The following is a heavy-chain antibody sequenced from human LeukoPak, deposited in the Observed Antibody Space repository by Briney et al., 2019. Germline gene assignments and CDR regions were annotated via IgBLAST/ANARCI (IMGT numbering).Heavy chain of an antibody. CDR3: AKFSVWLSPYYYYMDV. CDR2: ISSSGSTI. D-gene: IGHD3-22*01. Sequence: PGGSLRLSCAASGFTFSSYEMNWVRQAPGKGLEWVSYISSSGSTIYYADSVKGRFTISRDNSKNTLYLQMNSLRAEDTAVYYCAKFSVWLSPYYYYMDVWGKGTTVSVSS. V-gene: IGHV3-48*03. J-gene: IGHJ6*03. CDR1: GFTFSSYE.